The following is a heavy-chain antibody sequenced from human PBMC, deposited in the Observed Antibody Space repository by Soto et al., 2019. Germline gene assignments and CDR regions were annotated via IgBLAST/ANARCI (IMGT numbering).Heavy chain of an antibody. D-gene: IGHD5-12*01. Sequence: GGSLRLSCAASGFTFSSYSMNWVRQAPGKGLEWVSSISSSSSYIYYADSVKGRFTISRDNAKNSLYLQMNGLRAEDTAVYYCARDKDIVARLDYFDYWGQGTLVTVSS. CDR3: ARDKDIVARLDYFDY. CDR1: GFTFSSYS. V-gene: IGHV3-21*01. CDR2: ISSSSSYI. J-gene: IGHJ4*02.